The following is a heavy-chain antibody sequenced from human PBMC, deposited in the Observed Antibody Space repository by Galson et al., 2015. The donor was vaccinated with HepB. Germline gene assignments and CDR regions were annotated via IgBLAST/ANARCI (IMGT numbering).Heavy chain of an antibody. J-gene: IGHJ6*02. D-gene: IGHD4-17*01. CDR1: GFTFSSYA. Sequence: SLRLSCAASGFTFSSYAISWVRQAPGKGLEWVSAISGSGGSTYYADSVKGRFTISRDNSKNTLYLQMNSLRAEDTAVYYCARDSGDGDSTTGGMDVWGQGTTVTVSS. CDR3: ARDSGDGDSTTGGMDV. V-gene: IGHV3-23*01. CDR2: ISGSGGST.